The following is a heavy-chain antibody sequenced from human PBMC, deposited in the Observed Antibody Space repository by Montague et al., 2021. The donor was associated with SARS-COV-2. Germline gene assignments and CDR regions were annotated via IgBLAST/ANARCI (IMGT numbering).Heavy chain of an antibody. D-gene: IGHD1-1*01. Sequence: QSVAEVKTAGESLKISCKGSGYRFGTYWIGWVRQMPGKGLELMGTVFPGDSDTRYSPSFQGQVTMSGDKSISTAYLQWNSLKASDTAMYYCARANWNDVFGFDFWGQGTLVIVSS. CDR3: ARANWNDVFGFDF. V-gene: IGHV5-51*01. J-gene: IGHJ4*02. CDR1: GYRFGTYW. CDR2: VFPGDSDT.